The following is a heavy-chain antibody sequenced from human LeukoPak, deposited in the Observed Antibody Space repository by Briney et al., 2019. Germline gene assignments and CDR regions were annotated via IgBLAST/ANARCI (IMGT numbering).Heavy chain of an antibody. Sequence: PGGSLRLSCATSGFTFSDHHMNWVRQAPGKGLEWVGRTRSKDNSYTTEYGASVKGRFTISRDDSRKSLYLYMNSLKTEDTAVYYCARVTMVRGVIITLAYWGQGTLVTVSS. CDR1: GFTFSDHH. CDR2: TRSKDNSYTT. CDR3: ARVTMVRGVIITLAY. D-gene: IGHD3-10*01. J-gene: IGHJ4*02. V-gene: IGHV3-72*01.